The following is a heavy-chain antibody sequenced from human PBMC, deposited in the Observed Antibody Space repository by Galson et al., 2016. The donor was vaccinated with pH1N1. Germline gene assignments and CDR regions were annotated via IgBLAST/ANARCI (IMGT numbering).Heavy chain of an antibody. V-gene: IGHV5-51*01. CDR1: GYRFSNYW. CDR2: IYPADSDT. D-gene: IGHD5-24*01. J-gene: IGHJ4*02. Sequence: QSGAEVKKPGESLKISCKGSGYRFSNYWIGWVRQMPGKGLECMGLIYPADSDTRYSPSIQGQVTLSADKSMTTAYLQWSSLKASDTAMYYCARHLHVPGFKGIDSWGQGILVTVSS. CDR3: ARHLHVPGFKGIDS.